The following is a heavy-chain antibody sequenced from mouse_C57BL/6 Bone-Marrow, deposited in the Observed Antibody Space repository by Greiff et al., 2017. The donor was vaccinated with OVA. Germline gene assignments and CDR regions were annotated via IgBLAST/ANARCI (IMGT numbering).Heavy chain of an antibody. Sequence: VQLQQPGAELVRPGTSVKLSCKASGYTFTSYWMHWVKQRPGQGLEWIGVIDPSDSYTNYNQKFKGKATLTVDTSSSTAYMQLSSLTSEDSAVYYCATDPYDYDGWWGQGTTLTVSS. V-gene: IGHV1-59*01. J-gene: IGHJ2*01. CDR1: GYTFTSYW. D-gene: IGHD2-4*01. CDR2: IDPSDSYT. CDR3: ATDPYDYDGW.